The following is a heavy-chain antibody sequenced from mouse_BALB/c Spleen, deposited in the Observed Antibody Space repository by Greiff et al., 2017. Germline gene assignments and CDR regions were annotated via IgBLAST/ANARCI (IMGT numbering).Heavy chain of an antibody. CDR3: ARERYYGYPVFDY. CDR1: GYTFTSYW. V-gene: IGHV1-69*02. Sequence: VQLQQPGAELVKPGAPVKLSCKASGYTFTSYWMNWVKQRPGRGLEWIGRIDPSDSETHYNQKFKDKATLTVDKSSSTAYIQLSSLTSEDSAVYYCARERYYGYPVFDYWGQGTTLTVSS. CDR2: IDPSDSET. D-gene: IGHD1-2*01. J-gene: IGHJ2*01.